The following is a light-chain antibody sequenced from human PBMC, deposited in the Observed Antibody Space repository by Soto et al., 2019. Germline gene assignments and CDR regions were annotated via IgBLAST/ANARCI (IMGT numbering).Light chain of an antibody. Sequence: EIVITQSPGTLSLSPGERATLSCRASQSVSIRLAWYQQKPGQAPRLLISGASSRATGIPDRFSGSGSGTDFTLTISRLEPEDFALYYCQHYVERSPITFGQGTRLEIK. CDR3: QHYVERSPIT. J-gene: IGKJ5*01. CDR2: GAS. V-gene: IGKV3-20*01. CDR1: QSVSIR.